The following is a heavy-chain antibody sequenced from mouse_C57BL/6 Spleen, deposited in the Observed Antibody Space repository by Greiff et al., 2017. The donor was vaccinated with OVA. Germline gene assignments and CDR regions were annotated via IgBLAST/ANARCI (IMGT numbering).Heavy chain of an antibody. CDR3: ARGGYGSGAMDY. J-gene: IGHJ4*01. V-gene: IGHV1-69*01. CDR1: GYTFTSYW. CDR2: IDPSDSYT. Sequence: QVQLQQPGAELVMPGASVKLSCKASGYTFTSYWMHWVKQRPGQGLEWIGEIDPSDSYTNYNQKFKGKSTLTVDKSSSTAYMQLSSLTSEDSAVYYCARGGYGSGAMDYWGQGTSVTVSS. D-gene: IGHD2-2*01.